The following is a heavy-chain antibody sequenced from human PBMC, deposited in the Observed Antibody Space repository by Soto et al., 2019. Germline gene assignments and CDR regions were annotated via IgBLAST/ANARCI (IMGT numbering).Heavy chain of an antibody. Sequence: ASVKVSCKVSGYSFSEMSMHWVRQTPEKGLEWMGSFDGEDGQTMYAQKFQGRVTMTEDTSADTAYMELSSLSSDDTAVYYCGVPGATSPLDYWGKGSRVTVSS. CDR2: FDGEDGQT. CDR3: GVPGATSPLDY. J-gene: IGHJ4*02. D-gene: IGHD3-10*01. CDR1: GYSFSEMS. V-gene: IGHV1-24*01.